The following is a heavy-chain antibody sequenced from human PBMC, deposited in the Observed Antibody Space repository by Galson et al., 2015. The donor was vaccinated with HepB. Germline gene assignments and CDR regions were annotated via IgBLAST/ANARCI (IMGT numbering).Heavy chain of an antibody. V-gene: IGHV3-33*01. J-gene: IGHJ4*02. D-gene: IGHD1-26*01. CDR2: IWFDGGSK. Sequence: SLRLSCAASGFIFSRYGMHWVRQAPGKGLEWVAVIWFDGGSKYYADSVKGRFSISRDNSKNTLYVQMNSLRVEDTAVYYCGRDTGGGSYYGVDYWGQGTLVTVSS. CDR1: GFIFSRYG. CDR3: GRDTGGGSYYGVDY.